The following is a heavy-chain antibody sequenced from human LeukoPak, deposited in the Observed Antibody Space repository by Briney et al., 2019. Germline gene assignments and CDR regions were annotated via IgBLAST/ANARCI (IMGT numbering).Heavy chain of an antibody. D-gene: IGHD5-18*01. J-gene: IGHJ4*02. CDR2: IKQDGSEK. Sequence: GGSLRLSCAASGFTFSSYWMSWVRQAPGKGLEWVANIKQDGSEKYYVDSVKGRFTISRDNAKNSLYLQMNSLRAEDTAVYYCARGRGYSYGSLFDYWGQGTLVTVSS. V-gene: IGHV3-7*01. CDR3: ARGRGYSYGSLFDY. CDR1: GFTFSSYW.